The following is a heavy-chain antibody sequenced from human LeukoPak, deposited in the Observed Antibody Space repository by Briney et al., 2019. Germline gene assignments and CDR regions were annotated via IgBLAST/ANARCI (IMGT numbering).Heavy chain of an antibody. Sequence: SVKVSCKPSGGTFSSYSITWVRQAPGQGLEWMGGIMPLFNTANYAQQLQGRVTITTDESTSTAYMELSSLRFEDTAMYYCARVDRYHYYLDVWGKGTTVTVSS. CDR1: GGTFSSYS. CDR2: IMPLFNTA. CDR3: ARVDRYHYYLDV. V-gene: IGHV1-69*05. J-gene: IGHJ6*03.